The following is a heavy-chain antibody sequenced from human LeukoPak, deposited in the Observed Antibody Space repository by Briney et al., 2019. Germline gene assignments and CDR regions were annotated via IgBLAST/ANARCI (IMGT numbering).Heavy chain of an antibody. CDR3: ARGVMYYDFWSGYYGYYYGMDV. Sequence: ASVKVSCKASEYTFTSYDINWVRQATGQGLEWMGRMNPNSGNTGYAQKFQGRVTMTRNTSISTAYMELSSLRSEDTAVYYCARGVMYYDFWSGYYGYYYGMDVWGQGTTVTVSS. CDR2: MNPNSGNT. CDR1: EYTFTSYD. D-gene: IGHD3-3*01. J-gene: IGHJ6*02. V-gene: IGHV1-8*01.